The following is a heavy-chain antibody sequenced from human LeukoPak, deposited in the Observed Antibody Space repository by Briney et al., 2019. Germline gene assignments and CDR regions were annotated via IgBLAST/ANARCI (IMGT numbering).Heavy chain of an antibody. J-gene: IGHJ6*03. CDR1: GFTFSSYG. V-gene: IGHV3-30*18. Sequence: GGSLRLSCAASGFTFSSYGMHWVRQAPGKGLEWVAVISYDGSNKYYADSVKGRFTISRDNSKNTLYLQMNSLRAEDTAVYYCAKPPGIAVAGAAGYYYYMDVWGKGTTVTISS. CDR2: ISYDGSNK. D-gene: IGHD6-19*01. CDR3: AKPPGIAVAGAAGYYYYMDV.